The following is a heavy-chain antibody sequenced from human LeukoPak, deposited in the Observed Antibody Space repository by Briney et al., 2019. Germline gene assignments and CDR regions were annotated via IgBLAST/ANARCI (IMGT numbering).Heavy chain of an antibody. Sequence: GGSLRLSCEASGFSFGDYNMHWVRQAPGKGLEWVSGISWNSGSIDYADSVKGRFTISRDNAKNSLYLQMNSLRAEDTALYYCAKGPSGIAVAGSPKYFQHWGQGTLVTVSS. CDR1: GFSFGDYN. CDR3: AKGPSGIAVAGSPKYFQH. V-gene: IGHV3-9*01. J-gene: IGHJ1*01. D-gene: IGHD6-19*01. CDR2: ISWNSGSI.